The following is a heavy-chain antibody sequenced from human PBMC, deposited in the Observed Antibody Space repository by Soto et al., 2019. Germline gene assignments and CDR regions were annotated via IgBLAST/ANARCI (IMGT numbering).Heavy chain of an antibody. CDR3: ARDNMITFGGAIVHYSLDF. D-gene: IGHD3-16*02. CDR2: ISAYNGNT. CDR1: GYTFTSYG. Sequence: QGQLVQSGAEVKKPGASVKVSCKASGYTFTSYGTSWVRQAPGQGLERMGWISAYNGNTNYAQKLQGRGTMTTATAPSTVYVELRSLGSDDTVVYVCARDNMITFGGAIVHYSLDFCGKGTTVTVSS. J-gene: IGHJ6*03. V-gene: IGHV1-18*01.